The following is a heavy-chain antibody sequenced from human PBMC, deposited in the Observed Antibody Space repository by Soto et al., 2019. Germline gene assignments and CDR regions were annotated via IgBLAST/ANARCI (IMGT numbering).Heavy chain of an antibody. J-gene: IGHJ4*02. CDR1: GFTFSSYE. Sequence: RRLSCAASGFTFSSYEMNWVRQAPGKGLEWVSYISSSGNLIYYADSVKGRFTISRDNAKNSLYLQMNSLRAEDTAVYYCARDDSSVAPLAYWGQGTLGTAPQ. CDR3: ARDDSSVAPLAY. CDR2: ISSSGNLI. V-gene: IGHV3-48*03. D-gene: IGHD2-21*01.